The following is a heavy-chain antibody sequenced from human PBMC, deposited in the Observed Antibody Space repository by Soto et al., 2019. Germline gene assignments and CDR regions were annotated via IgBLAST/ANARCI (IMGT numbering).Heavy chain of an antibody. J-gene: IGHJ4*02. D-gene: IGHD5-12*01. V-gene: IGHV3-7*01. CDR1: GFTLSSYW. CDR2: IKKDGSEK. Sequence: GGSLRLSCAASGFTLSSYWMSWVRQAPGKGLEWVAIIKKDGSEKYYVDSVKGRFTISRDNAKSSLYLQMNSLRAEDTALYYCARSVAGIDYWGRGTLVTVSS. CDR3: ARSVAGIDY.